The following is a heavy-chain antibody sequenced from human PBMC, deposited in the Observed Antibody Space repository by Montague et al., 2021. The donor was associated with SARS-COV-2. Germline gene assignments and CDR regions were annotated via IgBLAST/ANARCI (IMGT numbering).Heavy chain of an antibody. CDR3: ARVSGYGSGSSFNWFDS. J-gene: IGHJ5*01. CDR2: VYISGST. CDR1: GDSINNVNYF. D-gene: IGHD3-10*01. V-gene: IGHV4-61*02. Sequence: TLSLTCSDFGDSINNVNYFWSWIRQPAGKGLEWIGRVYISGSTDYNPSLKSRVTMLLDKSANELTLQVTSVTAADTAVYYCARVSGYGSGSSFNWFDSWGQGLVVTVSS.